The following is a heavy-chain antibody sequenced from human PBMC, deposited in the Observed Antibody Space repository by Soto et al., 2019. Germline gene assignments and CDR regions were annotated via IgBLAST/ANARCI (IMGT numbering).Heavy chain of an antibody. CDR3: ATKEGFAY. CDR2: ISKNGDST. J-gene: IGHJ4*02. V-gene: IGHV3-64*07. CDR1: GFTFSSET. Sequence: EVQLMESGGGLVQPGGSLSLACAASGFTFSSETMFWVRQAPGKGLEHITAISKNGDSTFYADSVKGRFTISRDNSKNTLYLQMGSLRAEDMAVYYCATKEGFAYWGQGTLVTVSS.